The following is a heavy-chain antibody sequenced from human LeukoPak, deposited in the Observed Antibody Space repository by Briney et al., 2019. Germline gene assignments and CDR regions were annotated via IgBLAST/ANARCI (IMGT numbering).Heavy chain of an antibody. CDR1: DDSISHYY. CDR3: ARQASGDLYGMDV. CDR2: IYHSGTT. D-gene: IGHD3-10*01. Sequence: SETLSLTCTVSDDSISHYYWSWIRQPPGKGLEWIGYIYHSGTTKYNPSLKSRVTISIDTSKHQFSLKLSSVTAADTAVYYCARQASGDLYGMDVWGQGTTVTVSS. J-gene: IGHJ6*02. V-gene: IGHV4-59*08.